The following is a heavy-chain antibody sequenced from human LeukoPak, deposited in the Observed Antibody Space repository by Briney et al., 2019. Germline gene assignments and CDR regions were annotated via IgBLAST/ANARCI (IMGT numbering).Heavy chain of an antibody. D-gene: IGHD3-10*01. Sequence: SETLSLTCAVYGGSFSGYYWSWIRQPPGKGLEWTGEINHSGGTNYNPSLKSRVTISVDTSKNQFSLKLSSVTAADTAVYYCARRGSGSYYNDLMDYWGQGTLVTVSS. J-gene: IGHJ4*02. V-gene: IGHV4-34*01. CDR3: ARRGSGSYYNDLMDY. CDR2: INHSGGT. CDR1: GGSFSGYY.